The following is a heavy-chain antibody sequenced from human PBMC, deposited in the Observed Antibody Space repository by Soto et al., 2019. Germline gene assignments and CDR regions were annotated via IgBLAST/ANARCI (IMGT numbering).Heavy chain of an antibody. Sequence: GSGPTLVNPTQTLTLTCTFSGFSLSTSGVGVGWIRQPPGKALEWLALIYWNDDKRYSPSLKSRLTITKDTSKNQVVLTMTNMDPLDTATYYCAHAYHYDILSPFDYWGQGTLVTVSS. V-gene: IGHV2-5*01. CDR1: GFSLSTSGVG. J-gene: IGHJ4*02. D-gene: IGHD3-9*01. CDR2: IYWNDDK. CDR3: AHAYHYDILSPFDY.